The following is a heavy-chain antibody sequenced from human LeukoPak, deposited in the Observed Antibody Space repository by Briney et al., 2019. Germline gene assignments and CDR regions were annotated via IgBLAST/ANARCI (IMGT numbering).Heavy chain of an antibody. D-gene: IGHD4-17*01. CDR1: GDSISSSSYY. V-gene: IGHV4-39*01. Sequence: PSETLSLTCTVSGDSISSSSYYWGWIRQPPGKGLEWIGSIFYSGTTYYNPSLRSRVTISVDSSKNQFSLKLSSVTAADTAVYYCARHAPMTTYDYWGQGTLVTVSS. J-gene: IGHJ4*02. CDR3: ARHAPMTTYDY. CDR2: IFYSGTT.